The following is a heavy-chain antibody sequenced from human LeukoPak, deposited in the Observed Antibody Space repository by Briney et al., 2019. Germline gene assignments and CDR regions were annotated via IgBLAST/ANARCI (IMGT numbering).Heavy chain of an antibody. Sequence: ASVKVSCKASGYTFTSYGISWVRQAPGQGLEWMGWISAYNGNTNYAQKLQGRVTMTTDTSTSTAYMELRSLRSDDTAVYYCATWDDSSGYSGLPLGYWGQGTLVTVPS. CDR2: ISAYNGNT. D-gene: IGHD3-22*01. CDR3: ATWDDSSGYSGLPLGY. J-gene: IGHJ4*02. V-gene: IGHV1-18*01. CDR1: GYTFTSYG.